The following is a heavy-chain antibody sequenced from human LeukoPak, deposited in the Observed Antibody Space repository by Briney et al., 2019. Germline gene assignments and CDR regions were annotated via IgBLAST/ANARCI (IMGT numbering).Heavy chain of an antibody. J-gene: IGHJ4*02. CDR1: GYTFTSYG. CDR2: INPSSGST. Sequence: ASVKVSCKASGYTFTSYGISWVRQAPGQGLEWMGVINPSSGSTSYAQKFQGRVTMTRDTSTSTVYMELSSLRSEDTAVYYCARVQEVYDSSAYYYYFDYWGQGTLVTVSS. CDR3: ARVQEVYDSSAYYYYFDY. D-gene: IGHD3-22*01. V-gene: IGHV1-46*01.